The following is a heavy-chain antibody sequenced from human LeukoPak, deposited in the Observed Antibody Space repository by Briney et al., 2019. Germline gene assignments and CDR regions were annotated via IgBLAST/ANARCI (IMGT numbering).Heavy chain of an antibody. Sequence: PGGSLKPSCAAPGFTFSGSAMHWVRQASGKGLEWVGRIRSKANSYATAYAASVKGRFTISRDDSKNTAYLQMNSLKTEDTAVYYCTRHQWELHRDYFDYWGQGTLVTVSS. J-gene: IGHJ4*02. V-gene: IGHV3-73*01. D-gene: IGHD1-26*01. CDR2: IRSKANSYAT. CDR1: GFTFSGSA. CDR3: TRHQWELHRDYFDY.